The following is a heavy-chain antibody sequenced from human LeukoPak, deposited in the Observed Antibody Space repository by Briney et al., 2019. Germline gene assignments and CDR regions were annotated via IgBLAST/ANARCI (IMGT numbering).Heavy chain of an antibody. D-gene: IGHD4-17*01. V-gene: IGHV4-34*01. CDR2: INHSGST. J-gene: IGHJ4*02. CDR1: GGSFSGYY. CDR3: ARGSSDYATDYFDY. Sequence: SETLSLTCAVYGGSFSGYYWSWIRQPPGKGLEGIGEINHSGSTNYNPSLKSRVTISVDTSKNQFSLKLSSVTAADTAVYYCARGSSDYATDYFDYWGQGTLVTVSS.